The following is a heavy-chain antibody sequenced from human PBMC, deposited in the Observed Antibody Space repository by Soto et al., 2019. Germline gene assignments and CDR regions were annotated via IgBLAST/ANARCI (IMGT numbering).Heavy chain of an antibody. V-gene: IGHV1-18*01. CDR1: GYTFTSYG. CDR3: ARAGYSSSLGDNYYYYYGMDV. CDR2: ISAYNGNT. D-gene: IGHD6-6*01. J-gene: IGHJ6*02. Sequence: ASVKVSCKASGYTFTSYGISWVRQAPGQGLEWMGWISAYNGNTNYAQKLQGRVTMTTDTSTSTAYMELSSLRSEDTAVYYCARAGYSSSLGDNYYYYYGMDVWGQGTTVTVSS.